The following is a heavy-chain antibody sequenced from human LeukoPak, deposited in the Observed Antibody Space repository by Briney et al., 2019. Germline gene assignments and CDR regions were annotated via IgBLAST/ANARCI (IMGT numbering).Heavy chain of an antibody. V-gene: IGHV1-18*01. CDR3: ARDASGLVAAPEYFQH. Sequence: ASVKVSCKASGYTFTSYGISWVRQAPGQGLEWMGWISAYNGKTNYAQKLQGRVTMTTDTSTSTAYMELRSLRSDDTAVYYCARDASGLVAAPEYFQHWGQGTLVTVSS. CDR1: GYTFTSYG. J-gene: IGHJ1*01. D-gene: IGHD5-12*01. CDR2: ISAYNGKT.